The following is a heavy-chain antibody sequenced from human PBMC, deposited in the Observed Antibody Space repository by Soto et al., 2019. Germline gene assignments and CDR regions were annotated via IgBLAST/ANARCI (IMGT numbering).Heavy chain of an antibody. CDR3: ARASRYSSSWYSFSSYYYYGMDV. J-gene: IGHJ6*02. V-gene: IGHV4-59*01. CDR2: IYYSGST. CDR1: GGSISSYY. Sequence: SETLSLTCTVSGGSISSYYWSWIRQPPGKGLEWIGYIYYSGSTNYNPSLKSRVTISVDTSKNQFSLKLSSVTAAETAVYYCARASRYSSSWYSFSSYYYYGMDVWGQGTTVTVSS. D-gene: IGHD6-13*01.